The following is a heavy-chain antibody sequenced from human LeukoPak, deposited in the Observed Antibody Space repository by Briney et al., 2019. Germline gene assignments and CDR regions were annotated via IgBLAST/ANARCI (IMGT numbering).Heavy chain of an antibody. CDR3: AREHRDGYIYLGWFDP. CDR1: GGSISSYY. V-gene: IGHV4-59*12. J-gene: IGHJ5*02. CDR2: IYYSGST. Sequence: PSETLSLTCTVSGGSISSYYWSWIRQPPGKGLEWIGYIYYSGSTNYNPSLKSRVTISVDTSKNQFSLKLSSVTAADTAVYYCAREHRDGYIYLGWFDPWGQGTLVTVSS. D-gene: IGHD5-24*01.